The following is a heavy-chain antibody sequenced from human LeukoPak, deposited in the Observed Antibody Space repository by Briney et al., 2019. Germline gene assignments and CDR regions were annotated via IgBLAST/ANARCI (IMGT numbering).Heavy chain of an antibody. Sequence: KPGGSLRLSCAVSGITVSRDYMSWVRQAPGKGLEWIGEINHSGSTNYNPSLKSRVTISVDTSKNQFSLKLSSVTAADTAVYYCARGGVRSSSWYRYWGQGTLVTVSS. CDR1: GITVSRDY. J-gene: IGHJ4*02. D-gene: IGHD6-13*01. CDR3: ARGGVRSSSWYRY. V-gene: IGHV4-34*01. CDR2: INHSGST.